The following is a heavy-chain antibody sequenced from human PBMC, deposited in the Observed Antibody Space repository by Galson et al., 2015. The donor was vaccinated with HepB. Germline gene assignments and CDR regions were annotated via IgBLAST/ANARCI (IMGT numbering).Heavy chain of an antibody. CDR3: AKRLCPTSTCRAFEY. CDR1: GFTFSSSA. Sequence: SLRLSCAASGFTFSSSAMSWVRQAPGKELEWVSSITGSGDRTYYPDSVKGRFTISRDNSKNTLYVQMNSLRAEDTAVYYCAKRLCPTSTCRAFEYWGQGTLVTVSS. V-gene: IGHV3-23*01. CDR2: ITGSGDRT. D-gene: IGHD2/OR15-2a*01. J-gene: IGHJ4*02.